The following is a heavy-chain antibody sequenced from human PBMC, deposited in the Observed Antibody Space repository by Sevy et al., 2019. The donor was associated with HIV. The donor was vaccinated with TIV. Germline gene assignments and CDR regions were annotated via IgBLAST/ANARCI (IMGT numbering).Heavy chain of an antibody. D-gene: IGHD3-3*01. J-gene: IGHJ6*02. V-gene: IGHV1-69*13. CDR1: GGTFSSYA. CDR2: IIPIFGTA. Sequence: ASVKVSCKASGGTFSSYAISWVRQAPGQGLEWMVGIIPIFGTANYAQKFQGRVTITADESTSTAYMELVSLRSEDTAVYYCASPYGCWSGYYTREYYYYGMDVWGQGTTVTVSS. CDR3: ASPYGCWSGYYTREYYYYGMDV.